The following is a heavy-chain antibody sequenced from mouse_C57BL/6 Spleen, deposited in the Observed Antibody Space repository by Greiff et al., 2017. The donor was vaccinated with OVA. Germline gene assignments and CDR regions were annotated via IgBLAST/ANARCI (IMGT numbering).Heavy chain of an antibody. CDR1: GYAFSSYW. Sequence: VQRVESGAELVKPGASVKISCKASGYAFSSYWMNWVKQRPGKGLEWIGQIYPGDGDTNYNGKFKGKATLTADKSSSTAYMQLSLMTSEDSAVYVCARAFATVVAPHFDYWGQGTTLTVSS. D-gene: IGHD1-1*01. CDR3: ARAFATVVAPHFDY. J-gene: IGHJ2*01. CDR2: IYPGDGDT. V-gene: IGHV1-80*01.